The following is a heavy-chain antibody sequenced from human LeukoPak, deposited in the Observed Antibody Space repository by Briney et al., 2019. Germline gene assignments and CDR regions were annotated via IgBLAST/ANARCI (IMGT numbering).Heavy chain of an antibody. D-gene: IGHD3-16*02. CDR1: GYTFTGYY. CDR2: INPNSGGT. J-gene: IGHJ4*02. CDR3: ARDQYGYVWGSYRGVGY. V-gene: IGHV1-2*02. Sequence: GASVKVSCKASGYTFTGYYMHWVRQAPGQGLEWMGWINPNSGGTNYAQKFQGRVTVTRDTSTSTVYMELRSVRSDDTAVYYCARDQYGYVWGSYRGVGYWGQGTLVTVSS.